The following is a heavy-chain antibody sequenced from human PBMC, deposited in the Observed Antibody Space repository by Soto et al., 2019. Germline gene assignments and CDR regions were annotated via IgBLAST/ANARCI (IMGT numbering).Heavy chain of an antibody. Sequence: QVQLVQSGAEVKKPGSSVKVSCKASGGTFSSYAISWVRQAPGQGLEWMGGIIPIFGTANYAQKFQGRVTIPGEEPPNTAYVELSSLRSEDRAVYYWASLRFLVWLYGMAVWGQGTTVTVSS. CDR3: ASLRFLVWLYGMAV. V-gene: IGHV1-69*01. CDR1: GGTFSSYA. D-gene: IGHD3-3*01. J-gene: IGHJ6*02. CDR2: IIPIFGTA.